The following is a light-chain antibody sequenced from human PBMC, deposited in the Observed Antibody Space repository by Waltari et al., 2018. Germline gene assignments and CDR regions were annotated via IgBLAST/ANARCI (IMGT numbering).Light chain of an antibody. J-gene: IGLJ3*02. CDR3: CSYAGSSTWV. CDR2: EVT. CDR1: SSDVGAYAL. Sequence: QSALTQPASVSGSPGQSITISCTGTSSDVGAYALVSWYQHSPGKAPKLIIYEVTSRPSGVSDRFSGSKSGNTASLRISGLQAEDEADYFCCSYAGSSTWVFGGGTKLTVL. V-gene: IGLV2-23*02.